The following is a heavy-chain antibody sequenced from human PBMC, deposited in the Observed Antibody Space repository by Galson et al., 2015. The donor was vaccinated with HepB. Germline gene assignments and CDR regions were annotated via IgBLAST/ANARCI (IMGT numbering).Heavy chain of an antibody. CDR2: ISYDGSNK. J-gene: IGHJ4*02. V-gene: IGHV3-30*18. CDR1: GFTFSSYG. Sequence: SLRLSCAASGFTFSSYGMHWVRQAPGKGLEWVAVISYDGSNKYYADSVKGRFTISRDNSKNTLYLQMNSLRAEDTAVYYCAKGAEVLLWFGELDLLDYWGQGTLVTVSS. CDR3: AKGAEVLLWFGELDLLDY. D-gene: IGHD3-10*01.